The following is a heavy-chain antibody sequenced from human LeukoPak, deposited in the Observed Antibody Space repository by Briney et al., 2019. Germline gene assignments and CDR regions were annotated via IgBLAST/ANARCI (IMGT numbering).Heavy chain of an antibody. Sequence: PSETLSLTCGVYGGSLSGYYWSWIRQSPGKGLEWIGEINHSGGTYYNPSLKSRVTISVDTSKNQFSLKLSSVTAADTAVYYCARPLGGQNTPSFDYWGQGTLVTVSS. J-gene: IGHJ4*02. CDR1: GGSLSGYY. CDR3: ARPLGGQNTPSFDY. D-gene: IGHD3-16*01. V-gene: IGHV4-34*01. CDR2: INHSGGT.